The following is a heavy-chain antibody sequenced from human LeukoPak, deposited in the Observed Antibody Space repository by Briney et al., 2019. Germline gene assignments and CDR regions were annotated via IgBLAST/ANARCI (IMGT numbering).Heavy chain of an antibody. J-gene: IGHJ2*01. D-gene: IGHD1-26*01. CDR1: GGSISSYY. V-gene: IGHV4-59*08. CDR2: ITYTGNT. CDR3: ARHGGSRSFDL. Sequence: SETLSLTCTVSGGSISSYYWSWIRQPPGKGLEWIGYITYTGNTNYNPSLKSRVTISVATSKNQFSLKLSSVTAADTAVDYCARHGGSRSFDLWGRGTLVTVSS.